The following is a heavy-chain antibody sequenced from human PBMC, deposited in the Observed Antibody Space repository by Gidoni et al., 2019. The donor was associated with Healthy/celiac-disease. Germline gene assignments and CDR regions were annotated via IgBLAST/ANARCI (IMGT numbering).Heavy chain of an antibody. D-gene: IGHD1-26*01. J-gene: IGHJ4*02. CDR2: INHSGST. Sequence: QVQLQQWGAGLLKPSETLSLTCAVYGGSFSGYYWSWIRQPPGKGLEWIGEINHSGSTNYNPSLKSRVTISVDTSKNQFSLKLSSVTAADTAVYYCARGSNSGSYLRRPPKFDYWGQGTLVTVSS. CDR1: GGSFSGYY. CDR3: ARGSNSGSYLRRPPKFDY. V-gene: IGHV4-34*01.